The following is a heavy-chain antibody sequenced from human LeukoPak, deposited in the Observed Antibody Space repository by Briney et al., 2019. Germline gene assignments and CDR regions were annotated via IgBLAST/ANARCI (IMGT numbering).Heavy chain of an antibody. CDR1: GYTFTGYY. CDR2: INPNSGGT. V-gene: IGHV1-2*02. Sequence: ASVKVSCKASGYTFTGYYMHWVRQTPGQGLEWMGWINPNSGGTNYAQKFQGRVTMTRDTSISTAYMELSRLRSDDTAVYYCARDRYCSSTSCPKTYNWFDPWGQGTLVTVSS. J-gene: IGHJ5*01. CDR3: ARDRYCSSTSCPKTYNWFDP. D-gene: IGHD2-2*01.